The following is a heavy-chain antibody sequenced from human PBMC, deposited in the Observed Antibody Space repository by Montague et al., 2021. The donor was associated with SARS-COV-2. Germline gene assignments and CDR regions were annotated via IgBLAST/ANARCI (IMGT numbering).Heavy chain of an antibody. CDR3: ARAKPRTIEF. CDR1: GGSFSTYY. CDR2: VFLSGNI. V-gene: IGHV4-59*01. D-gene: IGHD1-14*01. J-gene: IGHJ4*02. Sequence: SETLSLTCTVSGGSFSTYYWTWIRQPPNKGLEWIGNVFLSGNINRNPYLRSRVSISVDTSKNQFFLVLNSVTPADTAFYYCARAKPRTIEFWGQGTLVTVSS.